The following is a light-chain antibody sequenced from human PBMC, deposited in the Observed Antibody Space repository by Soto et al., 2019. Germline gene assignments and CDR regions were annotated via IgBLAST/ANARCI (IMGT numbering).Light chain of an antibody. CDR1: QTIKDNY. CDR3: HQYGSSPPYT. V-gene: IGKV3-20*01. J-gene: IGKJ2*01. Sequence: EVVLTQSPGTLSLSPGERATLACRASQTIKDNYLAWYQQKPGQAPRLLIYGSSDSATGVPDRFSGSGSGRDLSLTISRLEPEDFAAYYCHQYGSSPPYTFGQGTNLEI. CDR2: GSS.